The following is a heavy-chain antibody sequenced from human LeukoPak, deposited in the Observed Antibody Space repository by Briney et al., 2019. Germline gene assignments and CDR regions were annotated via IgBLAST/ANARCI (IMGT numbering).Heavy chain of an antibody. Sequence: SETLSLTCTVSGGSISSYYWSWIRQPPGKGLEWIGYIYYSGSTNYNPSLKSRVTISVDTSKNQFSLKLSSVTAADTAVYYWAREGGYSYFDYWGQGTLVTVSS. J-gene: IGHJ4*02. CDR2: IYYSGST. CDR3: AREGGYSYFDY. V-gene: IGHV4-59*01. D-gene: IGHD5-18*01. CDR1: GGSISSYY.